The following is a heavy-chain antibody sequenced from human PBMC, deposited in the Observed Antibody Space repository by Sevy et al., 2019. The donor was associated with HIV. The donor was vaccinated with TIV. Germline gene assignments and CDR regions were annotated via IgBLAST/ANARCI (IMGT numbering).Heavy chain of an antibody. J-gene: IGHJ6*03. CDR3: ARVFWQGAYYYMDV. Sequence: SESLSLTCTVSGGSISSYYWSWIRQPPGKGLEWIGYIYYSGSTNYNSSFKSRVTISVDTSKNQFSLKLSSVTAADTAVYYCARVFWQGAYYYMDVWGKGTTVTVSS. CDR2: IYYSGST. D-gene: IGHD3-16*01. CDR1: GGSISSYY. V-gene: IGHV4-59*01.